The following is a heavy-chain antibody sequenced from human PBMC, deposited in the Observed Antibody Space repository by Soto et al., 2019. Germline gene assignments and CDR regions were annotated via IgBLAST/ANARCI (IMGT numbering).Heavy chain of an antibody. V-gene: IGHV4-38-2*01. CDR3: GRSGDDYGSYIDY. CDR1: GYSISSGYY. D-gene: IGHD4-17*01. J-gene: IGHJ4*02. Sequence: SETLSLTCGVSGYSISSGYYGACIRQPPGKGLEWIGSINHSENTYYNPSLKSRVTISVDTSKNQFSLRLSSVTAADTAVYYCGRSGDDYGSYIDYWGQGTLVTVSS. CDR2: INHSENT.